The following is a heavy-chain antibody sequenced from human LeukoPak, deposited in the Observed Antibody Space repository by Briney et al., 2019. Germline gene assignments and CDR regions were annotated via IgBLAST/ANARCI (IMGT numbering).Heavy chain of an antibody. CDR2: IRYDGSNK. J-gene: IGHJ4*02. CDR3: AKDGDSDGYFDWLLYGDYFDY. CDR1: GFTFSSYG. D-gene: IGHD3-9*01. V-gene: IGHV3-30*02. Sequence: GGSLRLSCAASGFTFSSYGMHWVRQAPGKGLEWVAFIRYDGSNKYYADSVKGRFTISRDNSKNTLYLQMNSLRAEDTAVYYCAKDGDSDGYFDWLLYGDYFDYWGQGTLVTVSS.